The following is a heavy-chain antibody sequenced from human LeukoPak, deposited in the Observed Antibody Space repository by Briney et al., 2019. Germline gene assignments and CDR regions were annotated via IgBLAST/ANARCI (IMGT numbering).Heavy chain of an antibody. CDR3: ARHSGNYYFVY. CDR1: GFTFNSYA. Sequence: GGSLRLSCAASGFTFNSYAMSWVRQAPGKGLEWVSSLSVSGASTYYAASVKGRFTVSRDISQNTLYLQMNSLRAEDTAIYYCARHSGNYYFVYWGQGILVTVSS. CDR2: LSVSGAST. V-gene: IGHV3-23*01. J-gene: IGHJ4*02. D-gene: IGHD4-23*01.